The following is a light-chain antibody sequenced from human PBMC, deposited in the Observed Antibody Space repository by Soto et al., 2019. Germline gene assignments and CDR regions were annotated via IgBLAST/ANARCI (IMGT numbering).Light chain of an antibody. V-gene: IGKV2-28*01. CDR3: MQPLENFRT. J-gene: IGKJ1*01. CDR2: LGS. Sequence: DIVMTQSPLSLPVTPGEPASISCRSSQSLLHSNGYNYLDWYLQKAGQSPQLLIYLGSNRASGVPDRFSGSGSGTDFTLKISRVEAEDVGVYYCMQPLENFRTFGQGTKVDIK. CDR1: QSLLHSNGYNY.